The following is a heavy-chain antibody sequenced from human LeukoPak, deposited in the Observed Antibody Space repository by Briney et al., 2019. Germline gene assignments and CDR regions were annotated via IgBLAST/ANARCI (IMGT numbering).Heavy chain of an antibody. V-gene: IGHV4-34*01. Sequence: SETLSLTCAVYGGSFSGYYWSWIRQPPGKGLEWIGEINHSGSTNYNPSLKSRVTISVDTSKNQFSLKLSSVTAADTAVYYCARGSARYCSGGSCPRYYYYMDVWGKGTTVTVSS. CDR1: GGSFSGYY. CDR3: ARGSARYCSGGSCPRYYYYMDV. D-gene: IGHD2-15*01. J-gene: IGHJ6*03. CDR2: INHSGST.